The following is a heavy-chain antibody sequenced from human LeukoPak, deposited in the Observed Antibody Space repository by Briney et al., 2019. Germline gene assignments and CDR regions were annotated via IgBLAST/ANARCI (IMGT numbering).Heavy chain of an antibody. D-gene: IGHD6-19*01. CDR3: ARDLGISGWYAPPLGYFDY. CDR2: INPKSGGT. J-gene: IGHJ4*02. Sequence: ASVTVSCKASGYTFTGYCMHWVRQAPGQGLEWMGWINPKSGGTNYAQKFQGRVTMTRDTSISTTYMELSRLRSDDTAVYYCARDLGISGWYAPPLGYFDYWGQGTLVTVSS. CDR1: GYTFTGYC. V-gene: IGHV1-2*02.